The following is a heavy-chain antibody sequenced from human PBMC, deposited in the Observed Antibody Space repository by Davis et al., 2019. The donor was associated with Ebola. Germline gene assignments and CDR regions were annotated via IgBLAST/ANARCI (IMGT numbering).Heavy chain of an antibody. Sequence: AASVKVSCKASGYTFTSYDINWVRQATGQGLEWMGGIIPIFGTANYAQKFQGRVTITADKSTSTAYMELSSLRSEDTAVYYCARASGRYGSGSFTKYYFDYWGQGTLVTVSS. D-gene: IGHD3-10*01. CDR1: GYTFTSYD. CDR3: ARASGRYGSGSFTKYYFDY. CDR2: IIPIFGTA. V-gene: IGHV1-69*06. J-gene: IGHJ4*02.